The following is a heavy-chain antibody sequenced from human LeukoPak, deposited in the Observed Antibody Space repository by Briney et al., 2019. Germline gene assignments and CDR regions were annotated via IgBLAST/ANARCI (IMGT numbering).Heavy chain of an antibody. V-gene: IGHV5-51*01. J-gene: IGHJ6*03. CDR1: GYSFTSYW. Sequence: GESLKISCKGSGYSFTSYWIGWVRQMPGKGLEWMGIIYPGDSDTRYSPSFQGQVTMTRDTSISTAYMELSSLRSEDTAVYYCARVGYYYGSGSYLPTDYYYYYMDVWGKGTTVTISS. D-gene: IGHD3-10*01. CDR3: ARVGYYYGSGSYLPTDYYYYYMDV. CDR2: IYPGDSDT.